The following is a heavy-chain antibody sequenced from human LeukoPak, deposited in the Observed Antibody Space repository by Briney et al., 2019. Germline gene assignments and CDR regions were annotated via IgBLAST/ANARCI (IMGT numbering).Heavy chain of an antibody. Sequence: SETLSLTCAVYGGSFSDYYWSWIRQPPGKGLGWIGEINHSGNTNYNPSLKSRVTISVDTSKNQFSLKLSSVTAADTAVYYCARRRSYSSGYYYWGQGTLVTVSS. CDR3: ARRRSYSSGYYY. D-gene: IGHD3-22*01. CDR1: GGSFSDYY. V-gene: IGHV4-34*01. J-gene: IGHJ4*02. CDR2: INHSGNT.